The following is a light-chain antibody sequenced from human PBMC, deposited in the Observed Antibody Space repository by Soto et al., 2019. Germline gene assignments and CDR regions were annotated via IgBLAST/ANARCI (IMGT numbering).Light chain of an antibody. CDR2: KAS. CDR1: QSISSW. CDR3: QQWT. V-gene: IGKV1-5*03. Sequence: IQMTHSPGTLSVSVLYRVTITCRASQSISSWLAWYHQKPGKAPKLLIYKASSLESGVPSRFSGSGSGTEFTLTIGSLQPDDSATYCCQQWTFDQGTKVDIK. J-gene: IGKJ1*01.